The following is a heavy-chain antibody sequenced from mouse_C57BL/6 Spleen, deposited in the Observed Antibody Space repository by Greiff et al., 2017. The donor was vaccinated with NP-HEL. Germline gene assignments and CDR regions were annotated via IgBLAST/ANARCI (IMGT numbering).Heavy chain of an antibody. CDR3: ARVDDYDAWFAY. V-gene: IGHV5-4*03. Sequence: EVKLVESGGGLVKPGGSLKLSCAASGFTFSSYAMSWVRQTPEKRLEWVATISDGGSYTYYPDNVKGRFTISRDNAKNNLYLQMSHLKSEDTAMYDCARVDDYDAWFAYWGQGTLVTVSA. J-gene: IGHJ3*01. CDR2: ISDGGSYT. CDR1: GFTFSSYA. D-gene: IGHD2-4*01.